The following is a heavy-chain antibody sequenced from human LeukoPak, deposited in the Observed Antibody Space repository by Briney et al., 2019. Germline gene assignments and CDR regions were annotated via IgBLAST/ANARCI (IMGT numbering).Heavy chain of an antibody. CDR1: RGSFSGYF. J-gene: IGHJ3*01. V-gene: IGHV4-34*01. Sequence: IPSETLSLTCDVYRGSFSGYFWSWIRQTPGKGLEWIGEVNDGGSTNYSPSLKSRVTISVAVSKTQFPLKLTSVTAADTAVYYCARKGFVESTGWRGAFDVWGQGTMVTVSS. CDR3: ARKGFVESTGWRGAFDV. CDR2: VNDGGST. D-gene: IGHD3-9*01.